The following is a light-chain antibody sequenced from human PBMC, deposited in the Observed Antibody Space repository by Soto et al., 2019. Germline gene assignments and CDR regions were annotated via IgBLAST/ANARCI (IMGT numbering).Light chain of an antibody. J-gene: IGKJ3*01. V-gene: IGKV3-20*01. CDR3: QQYGSSPQT. CDR2: GAS. Sequence: EIVLTQSPATLSLSPGERASLSCRASQSVRSSSLAWYQQRPGQGPRLLIYGASSRATGIPDRFSGSGSGTDFTLTISRLEPEDFAMYYCQQYGSSPQTFGPGTKLDIK. CDR1: QSVRSSS.